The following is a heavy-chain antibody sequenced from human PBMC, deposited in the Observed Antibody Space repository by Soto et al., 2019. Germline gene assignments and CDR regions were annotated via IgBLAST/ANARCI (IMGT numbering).Heavy chain of an antibody. Sequence: QVQLVQSGAEVKKPGASVKVSCKASGYTFSTQALHWVRQAPGQRLEWMGWINNVNGKTKYSQNLEGRVIISSDTSASTGYMELTSLRSEDTAVYYCARDLRNYFGMDVWGQGTTVIVSS. D-gene: IGHD3-9*01. V-gene: IGHV1-3*04. CDR3: ARDLRNYFGMDV. J-gene: IGHJ6*02. CDR2: INNVNGKT. CDR1: GYTFSTQA.